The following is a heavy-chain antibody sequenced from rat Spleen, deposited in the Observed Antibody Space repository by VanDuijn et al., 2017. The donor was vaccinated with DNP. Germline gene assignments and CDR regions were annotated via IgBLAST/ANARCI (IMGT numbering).Heavy chain of an antibody. CDR3: ARRRLPYWYFDF. Sequence: QVQLQQPGAELAKPGSSVKISCKASGYTFTTYYISWIKQTTGQGLEYIGYINAGSGGTNYNEKFKGKATLTVDTSSSSAFMQLSSLTPDDSAVYYCARRRLPYWYFDFWGPGTMVTVSS. CDR2: INAGSGGT. CDR1: GYTFTTYY. J-gene: IGHJ1*01. V-gene: IGHV1-43*01. D-gene: IGHD1-4*01.